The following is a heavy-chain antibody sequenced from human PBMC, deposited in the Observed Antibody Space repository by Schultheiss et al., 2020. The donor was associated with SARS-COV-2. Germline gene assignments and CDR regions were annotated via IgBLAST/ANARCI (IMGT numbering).Heavy chain of an antibody. CDR1: GYTFTGYY. J-gene: IGHJ4*02. CDR2: INPNSGGT. CDR3: ARGTNWGSWGIDY. V-gene: IGHV1-2*04. D-gene: IGHD7-27*01. Sequence: ASVKVSCKASGYTFTGYYMHWVRQAPGQGLEWMGWINPNSGGTNYAQKFQGWVTMTRDTSISTAYMELSRLRSDDTAVYYCARGTNWGSWGIDYWGQGTLVTVSS.